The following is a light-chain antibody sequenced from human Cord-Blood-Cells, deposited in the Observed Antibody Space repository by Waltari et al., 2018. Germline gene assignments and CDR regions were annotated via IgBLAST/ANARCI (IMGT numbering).Light chain of an antibody. CDR3: QQLNSYPIT. CDR2: AAS. CDR1: QGISSY. Sequence: IQLTQSPSSLSASVGDRVTITCRASQGISSYLAWYQQKPGKAPKLLTYAASTLQSGVPSRFSGSGSGTDFTRTISSLQPEDFATYYCQQLNSYPITFGQGTRLEIK. V-gene: IGKV1-9*01. J-gene: IGKJ5*01.